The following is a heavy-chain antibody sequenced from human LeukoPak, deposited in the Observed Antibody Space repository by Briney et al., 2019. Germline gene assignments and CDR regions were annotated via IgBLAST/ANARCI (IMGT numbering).Heavy chain of an antibody. CDR3: ARAPFRSNWYVTD. J-gene: IGHJ4*02. D-gene: IGHD6-13*01. CDR2: IYYSGST. CDR1: GGSISSGDYY. V-gene: IGHV4-30-4*01. Sequence: SETLSLTCTVSGGSISSGDYYWSWFRQPPGEGLEWIGYIYYSGSTYYNPSLKSRVTISVDTSKNQFSLKLSSVTAADTAVYYCARAPFRSNWYVTDWGQGTLVTVSS.